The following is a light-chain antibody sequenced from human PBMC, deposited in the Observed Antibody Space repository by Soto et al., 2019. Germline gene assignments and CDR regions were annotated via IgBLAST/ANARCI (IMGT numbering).Light chain of an antibody. CDR1: SRDVGGYNY. CDR3: TSYAGSNNFVV. J-gene: IGLJ2*01. V-gene: IGLV2-8*02. CDR2: EVS. Sequence: SELNQLPSASRSPFPPDHIKSTGNSRDVGGYNYVSWYQQHPGKAPKLMIYEVSKRPSGVPDRFSGSKSGNTASLTVSGLQAEDEADYYCTSYAGSNNFVVFGGGTKVTVL.